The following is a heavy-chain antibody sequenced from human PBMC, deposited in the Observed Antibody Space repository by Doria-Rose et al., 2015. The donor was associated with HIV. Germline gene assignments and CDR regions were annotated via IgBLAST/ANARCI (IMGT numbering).Heavy chain of an antibody. D-gene: IGHD4-17*01. CDR2: ISFDGSNE. CDR1: FTFSGHA. Sequence: FTFSGHAIHWVRQAPGKGLEWVAVISFDGSNEYYADSVKGRFTISRDNSKNTLYLQMNNLRAEDTAVYYCARDRDCGDHTGYFDYWGQGTLVTVSS. CDR3: ARDRDCGDHTGYFDY. J-gene: IGHJ4*02. V-gene: IGHV3-30-3*01.